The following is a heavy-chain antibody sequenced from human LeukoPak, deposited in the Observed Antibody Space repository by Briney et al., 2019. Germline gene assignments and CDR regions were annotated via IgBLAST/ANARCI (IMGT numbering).Heavy chain of an antibody. D-gene: IGHD1-26*01. CDR2: IWYDGSNK. CDR3: AKVHNSGSFPELDY. J-gene: IGHJ4*02. Sequence: GGSLRLSCAASGFTFSSYSMNWVRQAPGKGLEWVAVIWYDGSNKYYADSVKGRFTISRDNSKNTLYLQMNSLRAEDTAVYYCAKVHNSGSFPELDYWGQGTLVTVSS. CDR1: GFTFSSYS. V-gene: IGHV3-33*06.